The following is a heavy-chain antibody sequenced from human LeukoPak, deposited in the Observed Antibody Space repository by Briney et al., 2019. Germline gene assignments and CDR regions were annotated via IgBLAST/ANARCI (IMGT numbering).Heavy chain of an antibody. CDR1: GFTFSSYS. Sequence: GGSLRLSCAASGFTFSSYSMNWVRQAPGKGLEWVSSISSSSSYIYYADSVKGRFTISRDNAKNSLYLQMNSLGAEDTAVYYCARDGPYYYDSSGYPDYWGQGTLVTVSS. CDR2: ISSSSSYI. D-gene: IGHD3-22*01. CDR3: ARDGPYYYDSSGYPDY. J-gene: IGHJ4*02. V-gene: IGHV3-21*01.